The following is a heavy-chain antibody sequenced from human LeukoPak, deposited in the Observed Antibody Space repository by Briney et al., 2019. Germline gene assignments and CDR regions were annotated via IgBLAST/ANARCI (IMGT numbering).Heavy chain of an antibody. J-gene: IGHJ4*02. CDR1: GGTFSSYA. CDR3: ARGLYYYDSNGRTPYDY. V-gene: IGHV1-8*02. CDR2: MNPNSGIT. Sequence: ASVKVSCKASGGTFSSYAINWVRQATGQGLEWVGWMNPNSGITGYAQKFQGRVTMTRNTSISTAYMELSSLKSEDTAVYYCARGLYYYDSNGRTPYDYWGQGTLVTVSS. D-gene: IGHD3-22*01.